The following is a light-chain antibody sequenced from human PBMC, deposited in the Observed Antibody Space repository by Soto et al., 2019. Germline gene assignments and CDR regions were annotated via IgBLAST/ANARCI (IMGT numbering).Light chain of an antibody. J-gene: IGLJ2*01. V-gene: IGLV2-14*01. Sequence: QSVLTQPASVSGSPGQSIAISCTGTSSDIGAYNYVSRYQHHPGKAPKLIIYDVSSRPSGVSNRFSGSKSGNAASLTISGLQADDEADYFCASYTAYNPLVVFGGGTKVTVL. CDR3: ASYTAYNPLVV. CDR1: SSDIGAYNY. CDR2: DVS.